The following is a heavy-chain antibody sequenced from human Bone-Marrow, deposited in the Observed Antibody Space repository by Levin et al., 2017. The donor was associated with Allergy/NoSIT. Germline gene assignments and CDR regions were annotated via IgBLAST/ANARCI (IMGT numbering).Heavy chain of an antibody. Sequence: GGSLRLSCTVSGFTFSIYSINWVRQAPGKGLEWVSSISSSGSDMYYADSVKGRFTISRDNAKNSLYLQMNSLTVEDAAIYYCARDGAIFGGDNFFDYWGQGTPVTVSS. CDR1: GFTFSIYS. CDR3: ARDGAIFGGDNFFDY. CDR2: ISSSGSDM. J-gene: IGHJ4*02. D-gene: IGHD3-3*01. V-gene: IGHV3-21*06.